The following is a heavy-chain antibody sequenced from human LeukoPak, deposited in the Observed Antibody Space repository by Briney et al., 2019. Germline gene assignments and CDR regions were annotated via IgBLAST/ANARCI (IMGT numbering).Heavy chain of an antibody. V-gene: IGHV4-4*07. Sequence: SETLPLTCTVSGGSISSYYWSWIRQPAGKGLEWIGRIYTSGSTNHNPSLKSRVTISVDKSKNQFSLKLSSVTAADTAVYYCARDFPGIAVAGPLDYWGQGTLVTVSS. D-gene: IGHD6-19*01. CDR2: IYTSGST. CDR1: GGSISSYY. CDR3: ARDFPGIAVAGPLDY. J-gene: IGHJ4*02.